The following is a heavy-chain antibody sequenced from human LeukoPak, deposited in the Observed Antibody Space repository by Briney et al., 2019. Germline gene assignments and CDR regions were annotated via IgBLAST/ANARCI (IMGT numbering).Heavy chain of an antibody. CDR2: IYTSGST. D-gene: IGHD6-19*01. CDR1: GGSISSYY. Sequence: SETLSLTCTVSGGSISSYYWSWLRQPAGKGLEWIGRIYTSGSTNYNPSLKSRVTMSVDTSKNQFSLKLSSVTAADTAVYYCARLRGQWLPRGYFDYWGQGTLVTVSS. V-gene: IGHV4-4*07. CDR3: ARLRGQWLPRGYFDY. J-gene: IGHJ4*02.